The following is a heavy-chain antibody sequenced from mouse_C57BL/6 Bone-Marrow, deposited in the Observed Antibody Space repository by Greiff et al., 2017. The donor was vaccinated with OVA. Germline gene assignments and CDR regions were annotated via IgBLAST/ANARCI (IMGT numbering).Heavy chain of an antibody. J-gene: IGHJ3*01. CDR3: ASRWLLLAWFAY. Sequence: VQLQQSGPELVKPGASVKISCKASGYSFTGYYMNWVKQNPEKSLEWIGEINPSTGGTTYNQKFKAKATLTVDKSSSTAYMQLKSLTSEDSAVYYCASRWLLLAWFAYWGQGTLVTASA. CDR2: INPSTGGT. V-gene: IGHV1-42*01. D-gene: IGHD2-3*01. CDR1: GYSFTGYY.